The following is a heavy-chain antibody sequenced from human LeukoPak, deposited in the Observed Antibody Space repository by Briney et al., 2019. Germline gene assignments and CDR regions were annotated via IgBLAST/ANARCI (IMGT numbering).Heavy chain of an antibody. J-gene: IGHJ4*02. D-gene: IGHD5-12*01. CDR2: IIPILGIA. CDR1: GGTFSSYT. Sequence: SVKVSCKASGGTFSSYTISWVRQAPGQGLEWMGRIIPILGIANYAQKFQGRVTITADKSTSTAYMELSSLRSEDTAVYYCARAIGGYDGWYFDYWGQGTQVTVSS. CDR3: ARAIGGYDGWYFDY. V-gene: IGHV1-69*02.